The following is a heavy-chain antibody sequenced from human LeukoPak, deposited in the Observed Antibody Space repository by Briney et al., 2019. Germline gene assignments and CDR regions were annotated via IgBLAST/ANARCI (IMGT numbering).Heavy chain of an antibody. CDR2: INPNSCGT. CDR1: GYTFTDYY. CDR3: ARDGGLDY. J-gene: IGHJ4*02. Sequence: ASVKVSCKASGYTFTDYYMHWLRQAPGQGLEWMGWINPNSCGTNYAQKFQDRVTMRRDTSISTAYMELNRLRSDDTAVYYCARDGGLDYWGQGTLVTVSS. D-gene: IGHD3-3*01. V-gene: IGHV1-2*02.